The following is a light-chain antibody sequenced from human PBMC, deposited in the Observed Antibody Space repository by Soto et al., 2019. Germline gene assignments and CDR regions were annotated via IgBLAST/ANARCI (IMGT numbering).Light chain of an antibody. CDR1: QSISSW. V-gene: IGKV1-5*03. J-gene: IGKJ1*01. Sequence: DIQMTQSPSTLSASVGDRVTITCRASQSISSWLAWYQRKPGKAPKLMIYKASSLQSGVPLRFSGSGSGTEFTLTITSLQPDDFATYFCQHYNSYPWTFGQGTKVDIK. CDR3: QHYNSYPWT. CDR2: KAS.